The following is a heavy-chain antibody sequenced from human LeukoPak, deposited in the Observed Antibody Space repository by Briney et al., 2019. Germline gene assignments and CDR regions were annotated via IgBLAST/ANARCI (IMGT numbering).Heavy chain of an antibody. CDR2: IDRTSDTI. CDR3: ARAPMIRGVITAFDQ. CDR1: GFTFRSSS. V-gene: IGHV3-48*02. D-gene: IGHD3-10*01. J-gene: IGHJ4*02. Sequence: GGSLRLSCAGSGFTFRSSSLSWVRQAPGKGLEWISYIDRTSDTIYYADSVRGRFTISRDNAEHSLYLEMNSLRDEDTAVYYCARAPMIRGVITAFDQWGQGTLVTVSS.